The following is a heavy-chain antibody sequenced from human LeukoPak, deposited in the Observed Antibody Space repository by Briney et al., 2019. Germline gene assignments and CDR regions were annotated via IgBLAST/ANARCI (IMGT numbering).Heavy chain of an antibody. CDR2: IRYDGSNK. Sequence: GGSLRLSCAASGFTFSSYGMHWVRQVPGKGLEWVAFIRYDGSNKYYADSVKGRFTISRDNSKNTLYLQMNSLRAEDTAVYYCAKDHFDDFAPWGQGPLVTVSS. J-gene: IGHJ5*02. CDR1: GFTFSSYG. CDR3: AKDHFDDFAP. D-gene: IGHD3-3*01. V-gene: IGHV3-30*02.